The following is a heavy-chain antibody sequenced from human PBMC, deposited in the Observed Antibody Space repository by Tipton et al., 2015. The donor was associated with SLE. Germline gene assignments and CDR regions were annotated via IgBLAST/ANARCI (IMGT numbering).Heavy chain of an antibody. J-gene: IGHJ1*01. CDR3: ARATLRKGIVGLTRSEYFQN. CDR2: IYNSVPG. D-gene: IGHD1-26*01. CDR1: GGSISSFS. V-gene: IGHV4-59*12. Sequence: QLVQSGAEVKPSETLSLTCTVSGGSISSFSWTWIRQPPGKGLEWMGYIYNSVPGNYNPSLKSRLTISVDTSQNQFSLKLSSVTAADTAVYYCARATLRKGIVGLTRSEYFQNWGQGTLVTVSS.